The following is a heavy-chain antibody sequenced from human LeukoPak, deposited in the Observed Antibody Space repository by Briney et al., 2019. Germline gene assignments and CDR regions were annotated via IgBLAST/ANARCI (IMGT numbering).Heavy chain of an antibody. Sequence: GASVKVSCKASGDTFTSYGISWVRQAPGQGLEWMGWISAYNGNTNYAQKLQGRVTMTTDTSTSTAYMELRSLRSDDTAVYYCARSVVVVPAAIPYAFDIWGQGTMVTVSS. V-gene: IGHV1-18*01. CDR2: ISAYNGNT. CDR3: ARSVVVVPAAIPYAFDI. J-gene: IGHJ3*02. D-gene: IGHD2-2*02. CDR1: GDTFTSYG.